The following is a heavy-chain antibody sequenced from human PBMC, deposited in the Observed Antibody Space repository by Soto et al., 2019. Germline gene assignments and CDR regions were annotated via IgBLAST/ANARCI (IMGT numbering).Heavy chain of an antibody. J-gene: IGHJ4*02. Sequence: SETLSLTCAVSGGTISSNNWWSWVRQPPGKGLEWIGEIYHTESTNYNPSLKSRVTISVDNSKNQFSLKLSSVTAADTAVYYCATTGNLYYFDYWGQGTLVTVSS. CDR3: ATTGNLYYFDY. CDR1: GGTISSNNW. D-gene: IGHD3-10*01. CDR2: IYHTEST. V-gene: IGHV4-4*02.